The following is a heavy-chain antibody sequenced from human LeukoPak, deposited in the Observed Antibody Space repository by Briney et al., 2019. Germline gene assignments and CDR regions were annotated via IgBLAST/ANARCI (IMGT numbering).Heavy chain of an antibody. D-gene: IGHD3-22*01. CDR1: DGSFSGYY. CDR2: INHSGSA. V-gene: IGHV4-34*01. J-gene: IGHJ4*02. CDR3: ARYSGYYLSYFDS. Sequence: KPSETLSLTCAVYDGSFSGYYWSWIRQPPGKGLEWIGEINHSGSANYNPSLKNRVTISVDTSKNQFSLKLSSVTAADTALYYCARYSGYYLSYFDSWGQGTLVTVSS.